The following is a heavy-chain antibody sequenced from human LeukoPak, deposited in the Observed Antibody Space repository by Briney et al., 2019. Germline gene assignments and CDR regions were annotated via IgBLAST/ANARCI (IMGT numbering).Heavy chain of an antibody. CDR2: ISAYNGNT. Sequence: ASVKVSCKASGYTFTSYGISWVRQAPGQGLEWMGWISAYNGNTNYARKLQGRVTMTTDTSTSTAYMELRSLRSDDTAVYYCAREVMEDWFLDYWGQGTLVTVSS. D-gene: IGHD3-9*01. V-gene: IGHV1-18*01. CDR1: GYTFTSYG. CDR3: AREVMEDWFLDY. J-gene: IGHJ4*02.